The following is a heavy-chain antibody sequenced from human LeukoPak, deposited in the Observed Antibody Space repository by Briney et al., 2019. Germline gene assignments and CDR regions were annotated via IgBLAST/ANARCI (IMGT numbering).Heavy chain of an antibody. Sequence: GESLKISCKGSGYSFTSYWIGWVRQMPGKGLEWMGIIYPGDSDTRYSPSLRGQVTISADKCISTAYLQWSSLKASDTAMYYCARLTHSGSYYYYYYMDVWGKGTTVTVSS. CDR2: IYPGDSDT. CDR1: GYSFTSYW. J-gene: IGHJ6*03. V-gene: IGHV5-51*01. CDR3: ARLTHSGSYYYYYYMDV. D-gene: IGHD1-26*01.